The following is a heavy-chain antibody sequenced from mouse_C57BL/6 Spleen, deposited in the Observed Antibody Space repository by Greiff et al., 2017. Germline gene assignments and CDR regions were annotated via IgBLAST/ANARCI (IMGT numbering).Heavy chain of an antibody. CDR2: IDPETGGT. D-gene: IGHD4-1*01. CDR1: GYTFTDYE. V-gene: IGHV1-15*01. CDR3: TVLGEHAMDD. Sequence: QVQLKQSGAELVRPGASVTLSCKASGYTFTDYEMHWVKQTPVHGLEWIGAIDPETGGTAYNQKFKGKAILTADKSSSTAYMELRSLTSEDSAVYYCTVLGEHAMDDWGQGTSVTVSS. J-gene: IGHJ4*01.